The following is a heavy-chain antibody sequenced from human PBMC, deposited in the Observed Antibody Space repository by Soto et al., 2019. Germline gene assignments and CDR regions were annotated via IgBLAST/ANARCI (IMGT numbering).Heavy chain of an antibody. CDR1: GYSFTSYW. D-gene: IGHD4-17*01. CDR2: IYPGDSDT. Sequence: LGESLKISCKGSGYSFTSYWIGWVRQMPGKGLEWMGIIYPGDSDTRYGPSFQGQVTISADKSISTAYLQWSSLKASDTAMYYCARRVTIGLYYFDYWGQGTLVTVSS. CDR3: ARRVTIGLYYFDY. V-gene: IGHV5-51*01. J-gene: IGHJ4*02.